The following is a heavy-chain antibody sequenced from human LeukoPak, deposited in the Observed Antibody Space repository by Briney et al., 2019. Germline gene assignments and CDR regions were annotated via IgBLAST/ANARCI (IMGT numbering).Heavy chain of an antibody. V-gene: IGHV3-11*04. CDR2: ISSSGSTI. D-gene: IGHD3-16*01. Sequence: MSGGSLRLSCAASGFTFSDYYMSWIRQAPGKGLEWVSYISSSGSTIYYADSVKGRFTISRDNAKNSLYLQMNSLRAEDTAVYYCASWGMTYRPYNWFDPWGQGTLVTVSS. CDR3: ASWGMTYRPYNWFDP. CDR1: GFTFSDYY. J-gene: IGHJ5*02.